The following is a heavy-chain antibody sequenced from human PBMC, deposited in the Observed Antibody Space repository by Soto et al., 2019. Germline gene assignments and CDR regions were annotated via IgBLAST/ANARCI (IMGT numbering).Heavy chain of an antibody. CDR3: ARGDITMVRGVIKYYYYGMDV. Sequence: GASVKVSCKASGYTFTSYDINWVRQATGQGLEWMGWMNPNSGNTGYAQKFQGRVTMTRNTSISTAYMELSNLRSEDTAVYYCARGDITMVRGVIKYYYYGMDVWGQGTTVTVSS. D-gene: IGHD3-10*01. CDR1: GYTFTSYD. V-gene: IGHV1-8*01. CDR2: MNPNSGNT. J-gene: IGHJ6*02.